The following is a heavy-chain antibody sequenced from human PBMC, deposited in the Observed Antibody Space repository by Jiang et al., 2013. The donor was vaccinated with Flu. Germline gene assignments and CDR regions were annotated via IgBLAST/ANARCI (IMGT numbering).Heavy chain of an antibody. CDR2: ISHTDAT. J-gene: IGHJ3*01. Sequence: LLKPSETLSLTCAVYVGSFNDFCWNWIRQPPGKGLEWIGEISHTDATNYNPSLGSRVTISTDRSKNQFSLRLTSVTAADTAVYYCARASYSSGWYRSPTFDVWGHGT. D-gene: IGHD6-19*01. V-gene: IGHV4-34*01. CDR3: ARASYSSGWYRSPTFDV. CDR1: VGSFNDFC.